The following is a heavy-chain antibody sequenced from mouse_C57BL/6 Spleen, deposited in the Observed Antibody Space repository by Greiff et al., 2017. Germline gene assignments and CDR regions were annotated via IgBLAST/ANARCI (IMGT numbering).Heavy chain of an antibody. CDR2: IYPGGGYT. V-gene: IGHV1-63*01. J-gene: IGHJ1*03. D-gene: IGHD1-1*01. CDR3: ARSGYYYGSREPDFDV. Sequence: VQLQQSGAELVRPGTSVKMSCKASGYTFTNYWIGWAKQRPGHGLEWIGDIYPGGGYTNYNEKFKGKATLTADKSSSTAYMQFSSLTSEDSAIYYCARSGYYYGSREPDFDVWGTGTTVTVSS. CDR1: GYTFTNYW.